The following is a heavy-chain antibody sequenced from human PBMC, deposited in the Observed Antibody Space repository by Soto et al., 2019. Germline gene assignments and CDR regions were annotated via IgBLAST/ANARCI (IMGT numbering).Heavy chain of an antibody. D-gene: IGHD3-10*01. V-gene: IGHV3-23*01. Sequence: EVQLLESGGGLVQPGGSLRVSCAASGFTFSSYYMSWVRQAPGKGLEWVSVISDGGSSTNYADSVRGRFIISRDNSKNTVFLQINSLRADDTAVYFCAKGKYYGSGRYYFDSWGQGTLVTVSS. CDR3: AKGKYYGSGRYYFDS. CDR1: GFTFSSYY. J-gene: IGHJ4*02. CDR2: ISDGGSST.